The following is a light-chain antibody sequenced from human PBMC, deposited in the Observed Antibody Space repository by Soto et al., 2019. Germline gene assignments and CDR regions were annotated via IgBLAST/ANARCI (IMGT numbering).Light chain of an antibody. Sequence: QSPATLSQSKGERATLSCRASQNINTNLAWYQQSPGQAPRLLIYESSNRATGIAARFSGSGSGTDFTLTIISLEPEDFAVYYCQQRSNWPQTFCQVSKVDI. CDR3: QQRSNWPQT. J-gene: IGKJ1*01. V-gene: IGKV3-11*01. CDR2: ESS. CDR1: QNINTN.